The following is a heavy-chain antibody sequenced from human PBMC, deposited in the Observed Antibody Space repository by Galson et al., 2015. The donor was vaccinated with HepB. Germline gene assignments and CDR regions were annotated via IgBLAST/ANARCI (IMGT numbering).Heavy chain of an antibody. D-gene: IGHD3-10*01. CDR1: GGNFNNFA. V-gene: IGHV1-69*06. Sequence: SVKVSCKASGGNFNNFAITWVRKAPGQGLEWVGRIIPAFGAANYAQKFQGRLTISADKSTGTAYMDLTNLRSEDTAVYYCARQDYYGPGTYPPWYGLDVWGQGTTVTVSS. J-gene: IGHJ6*02. CDR2: IIPAFGAA. CDR3: ARQDYYGPGTYPPWYGLDV.